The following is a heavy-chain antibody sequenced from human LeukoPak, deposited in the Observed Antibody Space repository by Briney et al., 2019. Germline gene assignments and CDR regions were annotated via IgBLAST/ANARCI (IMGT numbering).Heavy chain of an antibody. D-gene: IGHD6-13*01. Sequence: PGGSLRLSCAASGFTFSSYSMNWVRQAPGKGLEWVAVIWYDTSNKYYADSVKGRFTISRDNSKNTLYLQMNSLRAEDTAVYYCARDLAAAGTWFDPWGQGTLVTVSS. CDR3: ARDLAAAGTWFDP. V-gene: IGHV3-33*08. CDR1: GFTFSSYS. CDR2: IWYDTSNK. J-gene: IGHJ5*02.